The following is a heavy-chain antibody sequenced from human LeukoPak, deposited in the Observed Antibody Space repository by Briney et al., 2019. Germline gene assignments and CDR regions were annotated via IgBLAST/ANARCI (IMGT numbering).Heavy chain of an antibody. D-gene: IGHD2-2*01. CDR2: ISGSGDAT. J-gene: IGHJ6*03. CDR1: GFTFSNYA. V-gene: IGHV3-23*01. CDR3: AESPYSGTSPYYYFYYMDV. Sequence: GGSLRLSCAASGFTFSNYAMSWVRQASGEGLEWVSGISGSGDATYDADSVKGRFTISRDNSKNTLYLQMNSLRAEDTAVYYCAESPYSGTSPYYYFYYMDVWGKGTTVTVSS.